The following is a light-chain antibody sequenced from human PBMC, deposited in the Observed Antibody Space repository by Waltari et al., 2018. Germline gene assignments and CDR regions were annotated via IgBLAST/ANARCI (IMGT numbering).Light chain of an antibody. CDR3: CSYVGPNTFWV. CDR2: DIN. J-gene: IGLJ3*02. CDR1: SSAVGGYNY. V-gene: IGLV2-11*01. Sequence: QSALTQPRSVSGSPGQSVTISCTGTSSAVGGYNYVSCYQQDPGKAPKLMIYDINKRPSGVPDRFSGSKSGNTASLTISGVQAEDEADYYCCSYVGPNTFWVFGGGTKLTVL.